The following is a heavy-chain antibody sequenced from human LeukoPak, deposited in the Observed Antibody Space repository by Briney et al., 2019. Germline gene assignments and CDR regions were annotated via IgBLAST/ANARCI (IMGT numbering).Heavy chain of an antibody. CDR2: INPNSGGT. CDR3: AVTYSGSYPTINYFDY. CDR1: GYTFTGYY. Sequence: ASVKVSCKASGYTFTGYYMHWVRQAPGQGLEWMGWINPNSGGTNYAQKFQGRVTMTRDTSISTAYMELSRLRSDDTAVYYCAVTYSGSYPTINYFDYWGQGTLVTVSS. J-gene: IGHJ4*02. V-gene: IGHV1-2*02. D-gene: IGHD1-26*01.